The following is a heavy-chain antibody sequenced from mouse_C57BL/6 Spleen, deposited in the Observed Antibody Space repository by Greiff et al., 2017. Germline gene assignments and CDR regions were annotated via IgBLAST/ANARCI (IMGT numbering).Heavy chain of an antibody. Sequence: QVLLKQSGPGLVQPSQSLSITCTVSGFSLTSYCVYWVRQSPGKSLEWLAVIWSGGSTDYNAAFISRLSISKDISRRQVFFNMNTLQAYDTAIYYYARNRKITTVEAYYAMDYWGQGTSVTVSS. J-gene: IGHJ4*01. CDR1: GFSLTSYC. D-gene: IGHD1-1*01. CDR3: ARNRKITTVEAYYAMDY. CDR2: IWSGGST. V-gene: IGHV2-2*01.